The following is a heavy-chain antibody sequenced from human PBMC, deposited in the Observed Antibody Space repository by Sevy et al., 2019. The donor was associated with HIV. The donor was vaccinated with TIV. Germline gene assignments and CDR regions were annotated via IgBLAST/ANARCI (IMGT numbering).Heavy chain of an antibody. Sequence: SETLSLTCTVSGGSISSSSYYWGWIRQPPGKGLEWIGSIYYSGSTYYNPPLKSRVTISVDTSKNQFSLKLSSVTAADTAVYYCARIVVVPAAIPVYYMDVWGKGTTVTVSS. V-gene: IGHV4-39*01. CDR2: IYYSGST. D-gene: IGHD2-2*02. J-gene: IGHJ6*03. CDR1: GGSISSSSYY. CDR3: ARIVVVPAAIPVYYMDV.